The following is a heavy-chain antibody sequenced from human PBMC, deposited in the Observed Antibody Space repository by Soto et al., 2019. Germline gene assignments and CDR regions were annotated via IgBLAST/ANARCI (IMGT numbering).Heavy chain of an antibody. D-gene: IGHD3-16*01. CDR1: GFAFSDYA. Sequence: EVHLLESGGGLVQPGGSLRLSCAASGFAFSDYAMTWVRQAPGKGLEWVSDISDGDGGTHYADSVKGRFTISRDDSKNTLYLQMDSLRAEDAAVYYCAKGRTFFDFWGQGTLVTVSS. V-gene: IGHV3-23*01. CDR3: AKGRTFFDF. J-gene: IGHJ4*02. CDR2: ISDGDGGT.